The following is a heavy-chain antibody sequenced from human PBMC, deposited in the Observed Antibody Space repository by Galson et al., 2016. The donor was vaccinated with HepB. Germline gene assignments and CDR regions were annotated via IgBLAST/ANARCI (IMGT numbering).Heavy chain of an antibody. D-gene: IGHD4-17*01. J-gene: IGHJ4*02. Sequence: YLRLSCAASGISFSSYAMSWVRQAPGKGLEWDSAIRGSGGTTYYADSVKGRFTISRDNSKNTLYLRMNSLRVEDTAIYYCAKAEMTTVTRFEHWGQGTLVTVSP. V-gene: IGHV3-23*01. CDR1: GISFSSYA. CDR2: IRGSGGTT. CDR3: AKAEMTTVTRFEH.